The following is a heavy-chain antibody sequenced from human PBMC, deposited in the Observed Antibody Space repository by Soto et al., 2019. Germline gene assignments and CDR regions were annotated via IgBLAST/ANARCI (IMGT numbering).Heavy chain of an antibody. J-gene: IGHJ6*03. CDR1: GYTFSSHG. CDR2: ISASNGDT. CDR3: ARMVRGSNIDYYYYMDV. Sequence: QVQLVQSGAEVKKPGASVKVSCKASGYTFSSHGITWLRQAPGQGLEWMGWISASNGDTNYAQRLQGRVTVTTDTSTTTSYLELRSLSSEDTAVYYCARMVRGSNIDYYYYMDVWGKGTTVTVSS. V-gene: IGHV1-18*01. D-gene: IGHD3-10*01.